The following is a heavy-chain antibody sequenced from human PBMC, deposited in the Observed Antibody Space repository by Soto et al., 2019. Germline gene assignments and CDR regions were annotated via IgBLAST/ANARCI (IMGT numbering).Heavy chain of an antibody. CDR2: IDWDDDK. D-gene: IGHD1-26*01. Sequence: SGPTLVNPTQTLTLTCTFSGFSLSTSGMCVNWIRQSPGKALEWLALIDWDDDKYYSTSVKARLTISKDTSKNQVVLTMANMDPVDTATYYCARSLGIVGALGYYFDSWGQGTLVTVSS. V-gene: IGHV2-70*01. CDR3: ARSLGIVGALGYYFDS. CDR1: GFSLSTSGMC. J-gene: IGHJ4*02.